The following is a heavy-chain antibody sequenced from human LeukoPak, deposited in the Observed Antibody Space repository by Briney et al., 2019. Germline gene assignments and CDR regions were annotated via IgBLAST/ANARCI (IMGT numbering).Heavy chain of an antibody. CDR3: ARVGDWNDLVY. V-gene: IGHV4-59*01. J-gene: IGHJ4*02. Sequence: PSETLSLTCTVSGGSISPYYWSWIRQTPGKGLEWIGYIHYSGTTTNNTPSLNSRATTSVETYKHLFSLQISSVTAADPAFYCCARVGDWNDLVYWGQGTLVSVFS. CDR1: GGSISPYY. CDR2: IHYSGTT. D-gene: IGHD1-1*01.